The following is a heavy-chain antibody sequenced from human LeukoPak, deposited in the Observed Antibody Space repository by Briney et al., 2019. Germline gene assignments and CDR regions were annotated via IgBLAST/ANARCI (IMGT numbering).Heavy chain of an antibody. V-gene: IGHV3-9*03. CDR2: ISWNSGSI. CDR1: GFTFDDYA. D-gene: IGHD3-22*01. J-gene: IGHJ4*02. CDR3: VKSIYYDSSGPFDY. Sequence: GGSLRLSCAASGFTFDDYAMHWVRQAPGKGLEWVSDISWNSGSIGYADSVKGRFTISRDNAKNSLYLQMNSLRPEDMALYHCVKSIYYDSSGPFDYWGQGTLVTVSS.